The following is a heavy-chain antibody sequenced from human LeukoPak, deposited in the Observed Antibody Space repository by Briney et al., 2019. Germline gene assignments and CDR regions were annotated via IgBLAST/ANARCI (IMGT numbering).Heavy chain of an antibody. V-gene: IGHV3-7*01. Sequence: GGSLRLSCTASGFTFSSYWITWVRQAPGKGLEWVANINQDGSEKCYVDSVKGRFTISRDNAKNSLSLQMNSLRVEDTAVYYCARGVVVAPRSAFDIWGQGTMVTVSS. D-gene: IGHD2-2*01. CDR2: INQDGSEK. J-gene: IGHJ3*02. CDR3: ARGVVVAPRSAFDI. CDR1: GFTFSSYW.